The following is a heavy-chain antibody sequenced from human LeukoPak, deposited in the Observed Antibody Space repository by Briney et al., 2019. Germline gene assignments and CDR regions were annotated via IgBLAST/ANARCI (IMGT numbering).Heavy chain of an antibody. CDR2: ISGSGGST. J-gene: IGHJ6*03. CDR3: AKGLYSSGWYMGDYMDV. Sequence: GGSLRLSCAASGFTFDDYGMSWVRQAPGKGLEWVSAISGSGGSTYYADSVKGRFTISRDNSKNTLYLQMNSLRAEDTAVYYCAKGLYSSGWYMGDYMDVWGKGTTVTISS. V-gene: IGHV3-23*01. D-gene: IGHD6-19*01. CDR1: GFTFDDYG.